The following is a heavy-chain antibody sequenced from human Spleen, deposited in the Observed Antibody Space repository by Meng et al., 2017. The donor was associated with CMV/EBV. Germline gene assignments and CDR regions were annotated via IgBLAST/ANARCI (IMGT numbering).Heavy chain of an antibody. CDR3: ARDGPGSGTSSWYISH. V-gene: IGHV3-23*01. D-gene: IGHD6-13*01. CDR1: GFTFSSYA. J-gene: IGHJ4*02. Sequence: GESLKISCAASGFTFSSYAMTWVRQAPGTGLGWVSTISGSAERTYYADSVKGRFTVSRDNSKNTLYLQMNSLRAEDMAVYYCARDGPGSGTSSWYISHWGQGTLVTVSS. CDR2: ISGSAERT.